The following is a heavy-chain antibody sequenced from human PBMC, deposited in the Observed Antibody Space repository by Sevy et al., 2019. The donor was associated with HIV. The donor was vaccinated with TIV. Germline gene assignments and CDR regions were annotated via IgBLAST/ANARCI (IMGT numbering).Heavy chain of an antibody. J-gene: IGHJ4*02. CDR2: ISSSSSTI. V-gene: IGHV3-48*01. Sequence: GGSLRLSCAASGFTFSSYSMNWVRQAPGKGLEWVSYISSSSSTIYYADSVKGRFTISRDNAKNSLYLQMNSLRAEDTAVYDCASLGYCSSTSCYSDYWGQGTLVTVSS. D-gene: IGHD2-2*01. CDR3: ASLGYCSSTSCYSDY. CDR1: GFTFSSYS.